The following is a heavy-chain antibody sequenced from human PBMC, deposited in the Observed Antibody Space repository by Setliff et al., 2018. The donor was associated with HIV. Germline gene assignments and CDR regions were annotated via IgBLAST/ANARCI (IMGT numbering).Heavy chain of an antibody. CDR3: ARLLLQYDAFDI. Sequence: TSETLSLTCAVSGGSISSGGYSWSWIRQPPGKGLEWIGYIYHSGSTYYNPSLKSRVTISVDRSKNQFSLKLSSVTAADTAVYYRARLLLQYDAFDIWGQGTMVTVS. J-gene: IGHJ3*02. V-gene: IGHV4-30-2*01. CDR1: GGSISSGGYS. D-gene: IGHD4-4*01. CDR2: IYHSGST.